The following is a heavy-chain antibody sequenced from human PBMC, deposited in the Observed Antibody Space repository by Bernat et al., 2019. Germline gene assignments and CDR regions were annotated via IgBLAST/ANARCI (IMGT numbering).Heavy chain of an antibody. CDR2: INPNSGNT. J-gene: IGHJ4*02. V-gene: IGHV1-8*02. CDR3: ARVLWFGELEY. CDR1: GYTFTGYY. D-gene: IGHD3-10*01. Sequence: QVQLVQSGAEVKKPGASVKVSCKASGYTFTGYYMHWVRQAPGQGLEWMGWINPNSGNTGYAQKFQGRVTMTRNTSISTAYMELSSLRSEDTAVYYCARVLWFGELEYWGQGTLVTVSS.